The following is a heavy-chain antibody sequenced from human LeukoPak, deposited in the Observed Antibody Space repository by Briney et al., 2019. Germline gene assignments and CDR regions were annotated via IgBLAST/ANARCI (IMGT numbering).Heavy chain of an antibody. J-gene: IGHJ4*02. CDR3: AKDPQQLGVY. CDR1: GFTFSSYR. CDR2: IRYDRSNK. D-gene: IGHD6-13*01. V-gene: IGHV3-30*02. Sequence: GGSLRLSCAASGFTFSSYRVHCVRHALEKGLEWVAFIRYDRSNKYYADSVKGRFTLSRDNSKNTLYLQMNRLRAEDTPVYYCAKDPQQLGVYWGQGALVSVSS.